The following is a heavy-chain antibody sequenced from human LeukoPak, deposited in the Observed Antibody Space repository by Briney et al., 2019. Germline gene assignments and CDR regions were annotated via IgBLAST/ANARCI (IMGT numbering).Heavy chain of an antibody. Sequence: GGSLRLSCAASGFTFSSYWMHWVRQAPGKGLVWVSRINSDGSSTSYADSVKGRFTISRDNAKNTLYLQMNSLRAEDTAVYYCARTNLYSSGWFSYYYYGMDVWGQGTTVTVSS. CDR2: INSDGSST. V-gene: IGHV3-74*01. CDR1: GFTFSSYW. D-gene: IGHD6-19*01. J-gene: IGHJ6*02. CDR3: ARTNLYSSGWFSYYYYGMDV.